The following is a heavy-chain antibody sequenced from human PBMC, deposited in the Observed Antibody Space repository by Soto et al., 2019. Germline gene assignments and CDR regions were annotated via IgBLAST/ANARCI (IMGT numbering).Heavy chain of an antibody. V-gene: IGHV4-30-2*01. Sequence: LQLQESGSRLVKPSQTLSLTCAVSGDSISGSHYSWSWIRQPPGKGLEWIGYIHSGGTHYSPSLISRFSISIDGSKNQFSLWLTSVTAADTVVYYCSTSSSGWRNLFDPWGQGTLVTVSS. J-gene: IGHJ5*02. CDR1: GDSISGSHYS. CDR3: STSSSGWRNLFDP. D-gene: IGHD6-19*01. CDR2: IHSGGT.